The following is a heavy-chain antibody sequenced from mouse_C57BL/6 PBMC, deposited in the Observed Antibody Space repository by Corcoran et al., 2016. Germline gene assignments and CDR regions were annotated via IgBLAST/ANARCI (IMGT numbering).Heavy chain of an antibody. J-gene: IGHJ4*01. V-gene: IGHV1-81*01. CDR3: ARSGDGYYSNWDY. Sequence: QVQLQQSGTELARPGASVNLSCKASGYTFTSYGISWVKQRTGQGLEWIGEIYPRRGNTYYNGKFKGKATLTADKSSSTAYMELRSLTSEDSAVYFCARSGDGYYSNWDYWGQGTSVTVSS. CDR1: GYTFTSYG. CDR2: IYPRRGNT. D-gene: IGHD2-3*01.